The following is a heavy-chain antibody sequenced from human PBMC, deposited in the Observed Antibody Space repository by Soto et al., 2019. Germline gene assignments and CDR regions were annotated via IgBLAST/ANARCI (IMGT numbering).Heavy chain of an antibody. CDR1: EGTFSSYA. Sequence: ASVKFSCKASEGTFSSYAISWVRQAPGQRLEWMGGIIPIVVTANYAQKFQGRVTITADESTSTAYMELSSLRSEDTAVYYCARLKYYYDSSGYRSGYYFDYWGQGTLVTVSS. J-gene: IGHJ4*02. CDR2: IIPIVVTA. V-gene: IGHV1-69*01. CDR3: ARLKYYYDSSGYRSGYYFDY. D-gene: IGHD3-22*01.